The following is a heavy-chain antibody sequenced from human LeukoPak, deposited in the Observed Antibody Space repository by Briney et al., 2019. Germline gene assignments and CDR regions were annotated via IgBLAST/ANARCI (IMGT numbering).Heavy chain of an antibody. V-gene: IGHV1-69*04. Sequence: SVKVSCKASGGTFSSYAISWVRQAPGQGLEWMGRIIPILGIANYAQKFQGRVTITADKSTSTAYVELSSLRSEDTAVYYCARGSDILTGYLFDYWGQGTLVTVSS. CDR2: IIPILGIA. J-gene: IGHJ4*02. CDR1: GGTFSSYA. CDR3: ARGSDILTGYLFDY. D-gene: IGHD3-9*01.